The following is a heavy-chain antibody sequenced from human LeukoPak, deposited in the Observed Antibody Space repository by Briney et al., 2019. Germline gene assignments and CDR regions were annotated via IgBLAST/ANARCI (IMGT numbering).Heavy chain of an antibody. J-gene: IGHJ4*02. CDR2: INQEASRT. V-gene: IGHV3-7*01. CDR1: GFTFRSYW. CDR3: TKYLSRAFDS. Sequence: GSLRLSCAASGFTFRSYWMSWVRQAPGKGLEWLGHINQEASRTDHADSVKGRFTISRDNSRNLLYLHMSSLRAEDTAVYYCTKYLSRAFDSWGQGILVSVSS. D-gene: IGHD2/OR15-2a*01.